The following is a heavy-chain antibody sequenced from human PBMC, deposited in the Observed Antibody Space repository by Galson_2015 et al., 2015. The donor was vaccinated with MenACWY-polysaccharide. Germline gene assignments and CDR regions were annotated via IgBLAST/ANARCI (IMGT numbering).Heavy chain of an antibody. CDR1: GFTFSSYR. Sequence: SLRLSCAASGFTFSSYRMNWVRQAPGKGLEWVSSISSSSSYIYYADSVKGRFTISRDNAKNSLYLQMNSLRAEDTAVYYCARDRLATVVTLEAFDIWGQGTMVTVSS. D-gene: IGHD4-23*01. J-gene: IGHJ3*02. V-gene: IGHV3-21*01. CDR3: ARDRLATVVTLEAFDI. CDR2: ISSSSSYI.